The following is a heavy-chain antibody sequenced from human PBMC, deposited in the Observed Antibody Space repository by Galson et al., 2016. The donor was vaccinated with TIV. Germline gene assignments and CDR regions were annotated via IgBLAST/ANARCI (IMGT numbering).Heavy chain of an antibody. CDR2: IKTKTDGGTA. V-gene: IGHV3-15*01. J-gene: IGHJ4*02. Sequence: SLRLSCAASGFTFNNAWMNWVRQAPGKGLEWVGRIKTKTDGGTADYAAPVKGRFTVSRDDSKNTLYLQMNGLKSGDTAVYYCTTTWPTITTYYFNYWGQGAPVTVSS. D-gene: IGHD5-24*01. CDR3: TTTWPTITTYYFNY. CDR1: GFTFNNAW.